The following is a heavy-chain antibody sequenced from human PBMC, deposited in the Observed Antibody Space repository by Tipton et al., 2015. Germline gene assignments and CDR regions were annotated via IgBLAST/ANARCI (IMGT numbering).Heavy chain of an antibody. CDR3: GSQKCSGDCRPMYQFDN. V-gene: IGHV3-21*01. D-gene: IGHD2-21*02. CDR2: ISSSSNYI. J-gene: IGHJ4*02. Sequence: SLRLSCVASGFTFSVYPMNWVRQAPGKGLQWVASISSSSNYIYYADSVKGRFTITRDNARKSLYLQMNSLTAEDTAVYFCGSQKCSGDCRPMYQFDNWGQGTLVTVSS. CDR1: GFTFSVYP.